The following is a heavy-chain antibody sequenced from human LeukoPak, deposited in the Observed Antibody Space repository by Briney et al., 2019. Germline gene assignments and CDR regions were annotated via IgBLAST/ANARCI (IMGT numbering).Heavy chain of an antibody. D-gene: IGHD3-3*01. CDR2: ISYDGSNK. CDR3: ARGLECFDY. Sequence: GGSLRLSCAVSGFTFSGYPIHWVRQAPGKGLEWVAVISYDGSNKYYADSVKGRFTISRDNSKNTLYLQMNSLRAEDTAVYYCARGLECFDYWGQGTLVTVSS. V-gene: IGHV3-30-3*01. J-gene: IGHJ4*02. CDR1: GFTFSGYP.